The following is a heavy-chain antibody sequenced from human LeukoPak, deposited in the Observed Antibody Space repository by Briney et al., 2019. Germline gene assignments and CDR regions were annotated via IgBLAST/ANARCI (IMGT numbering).Heavy chain of an antibody. CDR2: ISSSSSHI. Sequence: PGGSLRLSCAASGFTFSSYSMNWVRQAPGKGLEWVSSISSSSSHIYYADSVKGRFTISRDNAKNSLYLQMNSLRAEDTAVYYCARALGSGSWVYYYYYMDVWGKGTTVTISS. D-gene: IGHD3-10*02. J-gene: IGHJ6*03. CDR3: ARALGSGSWVYYYYYMDV. V-gene: IGHV3-21*01. CDR1: GFTFSSYS.